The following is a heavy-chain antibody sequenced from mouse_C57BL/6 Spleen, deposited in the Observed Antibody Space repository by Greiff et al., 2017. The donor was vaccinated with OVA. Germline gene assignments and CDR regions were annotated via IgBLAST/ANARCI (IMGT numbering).Heavy chain of an antibody. Sequence: QVHVKQSGAELVRPGTSVKVSCKASGYAFTNYLIEWVKQRPGQGLEWIGVINPGSGGTNYNEKFKGKATLTADKSSSTAYMQLSSLTSEDSAVYFCARSAYYSNYGAMDYWGQGTSVTVSS. V-gene: IGHV1-54*01. CDR1: GYAFTNYL. CDR2: INPGSGGT. D-gene: IGHD2-5*01. CDR3: ARSAYYSNYGAMDY. J-gene: IGHJ4*01.